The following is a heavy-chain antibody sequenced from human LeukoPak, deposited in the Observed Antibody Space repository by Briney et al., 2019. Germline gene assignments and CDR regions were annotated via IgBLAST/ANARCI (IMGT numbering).Heavy chain of an antibody. D-gene: IGHD4-23*01. CDR1: GYTLTDLS. CDR3: ATGGVTPTVRAYFDY. J-gene: IGHJ4*02. V-gene: IGHV1-8*02. CDR2: MNPNSGNT. Sequence: ASVKVSCKVSGYTLTDLSMHWVRQATGQGLEWMGWMNPNSGNTGYAQKFQGRVTMTRNTSISTAHMELSSLRSEDTAVYYCATGGVTPTVRAYFDYWGQGTLVTVSS.